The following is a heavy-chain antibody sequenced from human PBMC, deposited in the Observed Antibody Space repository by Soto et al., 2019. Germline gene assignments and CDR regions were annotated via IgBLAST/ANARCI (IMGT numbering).Heavy chain of an antibody. J-gene: IGHJ3*02. D-gene: IGHD2-8*01. CDR2: VFYTEST. CDR3: ARSNDTLLDI. V-gene: IGHV4-59*08. Sequence: QVQLQESGTGLVKPSETLSLTGTVSGDSINSYSWSWIRQPPGKGLAWIGYVFYTESTNYNPYLKSRVIISVDTSKIQFTLKLSSVPAADTAVYYCARSNDTLLDIWGQGTMVTVSS. CDR1: GDSINSYS.